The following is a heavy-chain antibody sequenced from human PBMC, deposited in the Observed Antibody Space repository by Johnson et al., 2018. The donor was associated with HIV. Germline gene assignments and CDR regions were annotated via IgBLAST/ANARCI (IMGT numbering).Heavy chain of an antibody. V-gene: IGHV3-74*01. D-gene: IGHD4-17*01. J-gene: IGHJ3*02. Sequence: VQLVESGGGLVQPGGSLRLSCAASGFTFSSYCMHWVRQAPVTGLVWVSRINRDGSSTSYADSVKARFPISRATSNNTLYLQMNSLRAEDADVYYCAKDRMYDYGDYGGAFDIWGQGTMVTVSS. CDR1: GFTFSSYC. CDR2: INRDGSST. CDR3: AKDRMYDYGDYGGAFDI.